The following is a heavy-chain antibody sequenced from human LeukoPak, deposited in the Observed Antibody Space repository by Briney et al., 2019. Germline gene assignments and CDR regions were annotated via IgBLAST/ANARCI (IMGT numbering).Heavy chain of an antibody. CDR3: ARGRSSGWFNYYYYMDV. CDR1: GGSFSGYY. D-gene: IGHD6-19*01. Sequence: SSETLSLTCAVYGGSFSGYYWSWIRQPPGKGLEWIGEINHSGSTNYNPSLKSRVTISVDTSKNQFSLKLSSVTAADTAVYYCARGRSSGWFNYYYYMDVWGKGTTVTVSS. CDR2: INHSGST. J-gene: IGHJ6*03. V-gene: IGHV4-34*01.